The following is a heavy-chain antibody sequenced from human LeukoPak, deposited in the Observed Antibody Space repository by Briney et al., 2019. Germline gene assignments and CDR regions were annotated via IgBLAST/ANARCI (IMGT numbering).Heavy chain of an antibody. V-gene: IGHV4-61*01. D-gene: IGHD2-8*01. CDR3: ARDGEYCTNGVCYKVPFDY. Sequence: SETLSLTCTVSGGSVSSGSYYWSWIRQPPGKGLEWIGYIYYSGSTNYNPSLKSRVTISVDTSKNQFSLKLSSVTAADTAVYYCARDGEYCTNGVCYKVPFDYWGQGTLVTVSS. CDR2: IYYSGST. CDR1: GGSVSSGSYY. J-gene: IGHJ4*02.